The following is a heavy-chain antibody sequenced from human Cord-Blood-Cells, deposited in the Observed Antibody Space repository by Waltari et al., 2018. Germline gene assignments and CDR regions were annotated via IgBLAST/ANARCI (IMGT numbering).Heavy chain of an antibody. CDR3: ARVYYDYVYGMDV. J-gene: IGHJ6*02. V-gene: IGHV4-34*01. D-gene: IGHD3-16*01. CDR2: INHSGST. CDR1: GGSFSGYY. Sequence: QVQLQQWGAGLLKPSETLSLTCAVYGGSFSGYYWSWIRQPPGKGLGWIGEINHSGSTNYNPSLKRRVTISVDTSKNQFSLKLSSVTAADTAVYYCARVYYDYVYGMDVWGQGTTVTVSS.